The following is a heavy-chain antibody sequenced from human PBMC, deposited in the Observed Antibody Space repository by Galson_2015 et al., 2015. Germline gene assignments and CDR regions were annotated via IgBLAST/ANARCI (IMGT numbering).Heavy chain of an antibody. J-gene: IGHJ3*01. CDR1: GGSISTSTHY. CDR2: SHYSGIT. D-gene: IGHD2-2*01. CDR3: ARNWDSSTLLGNAFDV. Sequence: ETLSLTCTVSGGSISTSTHYWHWIRQPPGKGLEWVGNSHYSGITYYNPSLKGRVSISVDTSKNQFSLRLTSVIAADTALYFCARNWDSSTLLGNAFDVWGQGTMVTVTS. V-gene: IGHV4-39*01.